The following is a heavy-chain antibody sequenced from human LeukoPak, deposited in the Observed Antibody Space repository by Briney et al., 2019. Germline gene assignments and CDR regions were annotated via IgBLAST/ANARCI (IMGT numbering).Heavy chain of an antibody. CDR2: IYYSGTT. Sequence: PSETLSLTCTVSGGSISSNNYYWGWIRQPPGKGLEWIGSIYYSGTTYYNPSLKSRVTISVDTSKNQFSLKLSSVTAADTAVYYCAVLDIVVVVGPDYYGMDVWGQGTTVTVSS. CDR3: AVLDIVVVVGPDYYGMDV. V-gene: IGHV4-39*01. D-gene: IGHD2-15*01. J-gene: IGHJ6*02. CDR1: GGSISSNNYY.